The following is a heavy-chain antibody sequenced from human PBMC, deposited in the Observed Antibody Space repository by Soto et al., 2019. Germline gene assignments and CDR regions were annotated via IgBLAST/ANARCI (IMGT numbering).Heavy chain of an antibody. CDR3: ARGGWSRGAYYYYGMDV. V-gene: IGHV6-1*01. D-gene: IGHD6-19*01. Sequence: PSQTLSLTCAISGDTISSNSARWNWIRQSPSRGLEWLGRTWYRSKWYSDYALSVKSRLIINPDTSKNQFSLQLNSVTPEDTAVYYCARGGWSRGAYYYYGMDVWGQGTTVTVSS. J-gene: IGHJ6*02. CDR2: TWYRSKWYS. CDR1: GDTISSNSAR.